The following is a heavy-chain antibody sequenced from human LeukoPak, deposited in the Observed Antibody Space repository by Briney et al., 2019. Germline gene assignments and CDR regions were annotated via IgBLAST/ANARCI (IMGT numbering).Heavy chain of an antibody. J-gene: IGHJ5*02. Sequence: PSQTLSLTCAVAGGSISSGGYSWSWIRQPPGKGLEWIGYIYHSGSTYYNPSLKSRVTISVDRSKTQFSLKLSSVPAADTAVYYCATVGYYYDSSGSNWFDPWGQGTLVTVSS. CDR3: ATVGYYYDSSGSNWFDP. CDR1: GGSISSGGYS. D-gene: IGHD3-22*01. CDR2: IYHSGST. V-gene: IGHV4-30-2*01.